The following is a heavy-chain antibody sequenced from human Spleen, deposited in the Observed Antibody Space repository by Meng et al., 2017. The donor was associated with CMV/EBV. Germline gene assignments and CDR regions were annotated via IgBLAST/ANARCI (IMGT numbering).Heavy chain of an antibody. V-gene: IGHV1-69*05. CDR3: ARAPGLSLAAAASDAYFDK. CDR1: GGTFSSYA. J-gene: IGHJ4*02. D-gene: IGHD6-13*01. CDR2: LIPIFGTA. Sequence: SVKVSCKASGGTFSSYAISWVRQAPGQGLEWMGGLIPIFGTANYAQKVQDRVTITTDESTSTAYMELSSLRSEDTAVYYCARAPGLSLAAAASDAYFDKWGQGTLVTVSS.